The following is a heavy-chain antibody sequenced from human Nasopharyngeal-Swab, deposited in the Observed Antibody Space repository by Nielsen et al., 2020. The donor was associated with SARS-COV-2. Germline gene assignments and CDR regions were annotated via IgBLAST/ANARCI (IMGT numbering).Heavy chain of an antibody. Sequence: GGSLRLSCAASGFTFSDYYMTWIRQAPGKGLEWVSYISSSSNTIYYADSVKGRFTISRDNAKNSLYLQMNSLRADDTAVYYCARSGSGSYFDYWGQGTLVTVSS. D-gene: IGHD1-26*01. V-gene: IGHV3-11*01. J-gene: IGHJ4*02. CDR1: GFTFSDYY. CDR2: ISSSSNTI. CDR3: ARSGSGSYFDY.